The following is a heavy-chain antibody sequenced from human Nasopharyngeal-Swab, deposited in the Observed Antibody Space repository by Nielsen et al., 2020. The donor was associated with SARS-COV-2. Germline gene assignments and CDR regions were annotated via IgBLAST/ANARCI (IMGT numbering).Heavy chain of an antibody. D-gene: IGHD3-10*01. CDR3: ARARSYGSGRNPKGGGNFDY. J-gene: IGHJ4*02. Sequence: WIRQPPGKGLEWIGEINHSGSTNYNPSLKSRVTISVDMSKNQFSLKLSSVTAADTAVYYCARARSYGSGRNPKGGGNFDYWGQGTLVTVSS. V-gene: IGHV4-34*01. CDR2: INHSGST.